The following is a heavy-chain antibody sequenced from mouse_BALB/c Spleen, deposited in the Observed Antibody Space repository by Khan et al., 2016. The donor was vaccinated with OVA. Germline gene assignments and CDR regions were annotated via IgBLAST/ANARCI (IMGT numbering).Heavy chain of an antibody. CDR1: GYTFTDYS. J-gene: IGHJ2*01. CDR3: AIRDYFDY. V-gene: IGHV1S137*01. CDR2: ISTDSVNT. Sequence: QEQLQESGPELVRPGVSVKISCKGSGYTFTDYSMHWVKQSHAKSLVWIGVISTDSVNTNYNQKFKGKATLTVDKSSSTAYMELARMTSEDSAIYYCAIRDYFDYWGQGTTLTVSS.